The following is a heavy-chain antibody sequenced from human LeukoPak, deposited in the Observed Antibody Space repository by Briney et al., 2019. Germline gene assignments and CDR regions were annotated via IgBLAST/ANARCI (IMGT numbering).Heavy chain of an antibody. D-gene: IGHD5-24*01. CDR1: GYTFTGYF. CDR2: IIPIFGTA. V-gene: IGHV1-69*06. Sequence: SVKVSCKASGYTFTGYFIHWVRQAPGQGLEWMGGIIPIFGTANYAQKFQGRVTITADKSTSTAYMELSSLRSEDTAVYYCATTRRDGYNWVYWGQGTLVTVSS. CDR3: ATTRRDGYNWVY. J-gene: IGHJ4*02.